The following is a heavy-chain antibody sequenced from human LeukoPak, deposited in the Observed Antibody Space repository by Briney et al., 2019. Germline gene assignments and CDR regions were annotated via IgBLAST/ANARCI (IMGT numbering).Heavy chain of an antibody. CDR3: ARGPLSYDYVWGSYRYTSPFDY. CDR2: INHSGST. V-gene: IGHV4-34*01. CDR1: GGSFSGYY. Sequence: SETLSLTCAVYGGSFSGYYWGWIRQPPGKGLEWIGEINHSGSTNYNPSLKSRVTISVDTSKNQFSLKLSSVTAADTAVYYCARGPLSYDYVWGSYRYTSPFDYWGQGTLVTVSS. J-gene: IGHJ4*02. D-gene: IGHD3-16*02.